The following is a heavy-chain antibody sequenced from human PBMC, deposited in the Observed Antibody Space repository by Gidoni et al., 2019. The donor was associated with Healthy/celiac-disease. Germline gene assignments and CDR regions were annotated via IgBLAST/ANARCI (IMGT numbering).Heavy chain of an antibody. Sequence: QLQLQESGPGLVKPSETLSLTCTVSGGSISSSSYYWGWIRQPPGKGLEWIGSIYYSGSTYYNPSLKSRVTISVDTSKNQFSLKLSSATAADTAVYYCASYVERWLPYWGQGTLVTVSS. CDR3: ASYVERWLPY. CDR2: IYYSGST. CDR1: GGSISSSSYY. D-gene: IGHD6-19*01. J-gene: IGHJ4*02. V-gene: IGHV4-39*01.